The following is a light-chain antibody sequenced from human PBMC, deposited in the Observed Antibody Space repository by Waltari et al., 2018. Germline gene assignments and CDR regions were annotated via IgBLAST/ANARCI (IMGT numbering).Light chain of an antibody. CDR1: SSDLGTYDY. CDR2: DVT. CDR3: SSYATSSTVV. Sequence: QSALTQPASVSGSPGQSITFSCTGTSSDLGTYDYVSWYQQHPGKAPKLMIYDVTKRPSWVSVRFSGSTSGNTASLTISGLQDEDEADYYCSSYATSSTVVFGGGTKVTVL. J-gene: IGLJ2*01. V-gene: IGLV2-14*03.